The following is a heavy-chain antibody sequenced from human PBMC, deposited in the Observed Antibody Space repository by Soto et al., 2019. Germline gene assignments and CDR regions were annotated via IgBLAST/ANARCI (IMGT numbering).Heavy chain of an antibody. CDR1: GYTFTGNY. J-gene: IGHJ4*02. Sequence: QVQLVQSGAEVKRPGASVKVSCKASGYTFTGNYMHWVRQAPGQGLEWMGWINPNTGVTHYAHKFQGWVTMTRDTSTSTAYMELRSLTFDDTAVYYCAREFTSSRFDYWGQGSLVTV. CDR2: INPNTGVT. D-gene: IGHD2-2*01. V-gene: IGHV1-2*04. CDR3: AREFTSSRFDY.